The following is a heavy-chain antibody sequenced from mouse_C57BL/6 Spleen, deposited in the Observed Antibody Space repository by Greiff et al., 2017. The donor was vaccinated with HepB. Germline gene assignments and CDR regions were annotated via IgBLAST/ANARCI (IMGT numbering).Heavy chain of an antibody. CDR2: INYDGSST. J-gene: IGHJ1*03. CDR3: ARDPGITTVADWYFDV. Sequence: EVMLVESEGGLVQPGRSMKLSCTASGFTFSDYYMAWVRQVPEKGLEWVANINYDGSSTYYLDSLKSRFIISRDNAKNILYLQMSSLKSEDTATYYCARDPGITTVADWYFDVWGTGTTVTVSS. D-gene: IGHD1-1*01. CDR1: GFTFSDYY. V-gene: IGHV5-16*01.